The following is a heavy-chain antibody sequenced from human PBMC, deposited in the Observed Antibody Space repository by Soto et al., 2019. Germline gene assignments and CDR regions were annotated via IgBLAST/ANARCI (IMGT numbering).Heavy chain of an antibody. CDR1: GGSISSSSYY. CDR3: ARQLLVRSGYYLFDY. CDR2: IYYSGST. D-gene: IGHD3-3*01. J-gene: IGHJ4*02. Sequence: SETLSLTCTVSGGSISSSSYYWGWIRQPPGKGLEWIGSIYYSGSTYYNPSLKSRVTISVDTSKNQFSLKLSSVTAADTAVYYCARQLLVRSGYYLFDYWGQGTLVTVSS. V-gene: IGHV4-39*01.